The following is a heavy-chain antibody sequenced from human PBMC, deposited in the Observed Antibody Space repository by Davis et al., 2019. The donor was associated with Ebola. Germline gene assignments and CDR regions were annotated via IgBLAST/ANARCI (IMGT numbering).Heavy chain of an antibody. Sequence: ASVKVSCKASGGTFSSYAISWVRQAPGQGLEWMGWISAYNGNTNYAQKLQGRVTMTTDTSTSTAYMELRSLRSDDTAVYYCARDRPLSWFDPWGQGTLVTVSS. CDR3: ARDRPLSWFDP. CDR1: GGTFSSYA. J-gene: IGHJ5*02. V-gene: IGHV1-18*01. CDR2: ISAYNGNT.